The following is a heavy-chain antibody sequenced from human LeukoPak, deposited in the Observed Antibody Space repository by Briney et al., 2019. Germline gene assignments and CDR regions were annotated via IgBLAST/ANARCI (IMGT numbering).Heavy chain of an antibody. J-gene: IGHJ6*02. CDR1: GFTFSSYS. D-gene: IGHD2-2*01. V-gene: IGHV3-48*02. CDR2: ISSSSSTI. CDR3: ARATTSYAPDGMDV. Sequence: PGGSLRLSCAASGFTFSSYSMNWVRQAPGKGLEWVSYISSSSSTIYYADSVKGRFTISRDNAKNSLYLQMNSLRDEDTAVYYCARATTSYAPDGMDVWGQGTTVTVSS.